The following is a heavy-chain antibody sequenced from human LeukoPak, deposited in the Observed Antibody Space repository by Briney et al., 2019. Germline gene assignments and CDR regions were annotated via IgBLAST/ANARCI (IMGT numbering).Heavy chain of an antibody. CDR3: VREVDYYYYMDV. V-gene: IGHV4-61*02. Sequence: SETLSLTCTVSGYSISSGYYWSWIRQPAGKGLEWIGRIHTSGSTNYNPSLKSRVTMSVDTSKNQFSLKLSSVTAADTAVYYCVREVDYYYYMDVWGKGTTVTVSS. CDR1: GYSISSGYY. J-gene: IGHJ6*03. CDR2: IHTSGST.